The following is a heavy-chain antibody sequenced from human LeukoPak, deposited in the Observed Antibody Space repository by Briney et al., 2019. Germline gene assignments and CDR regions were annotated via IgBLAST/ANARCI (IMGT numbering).Heavy chain of an antibody. CDR2: IYYSGST. CDR1: GGSISSYY. Sequence: PSETLSLTCTVSGGSISSYYWSWIRQPPGKGLEWIGYIYYSGSTNYNPSLKSRVTMSVDTSKNQFSLKLSSVTAADTAVYYCARTPWCSSTSCYSRGYYYYMDVWGKGTTVTVSS. CDR3: ARTPWCSSTSCYSRGYYYYMDV. V-gene: IGHV4-59*12. J-gene: IGHJ6*03. D-gene: IGHD2-2*01.